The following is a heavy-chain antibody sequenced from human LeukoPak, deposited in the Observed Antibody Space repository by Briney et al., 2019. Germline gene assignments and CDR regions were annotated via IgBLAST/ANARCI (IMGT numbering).Heavy chain of an antibody. CDR3: AKTIAAAPYYYYCMDV. J-gene: IGHJ6*03. D-gene: IGHD6-13*01. Sequence: GGSLRLSCAASGFTFSSYGMHWVRQAPGKGLEWVAFIRYDGSNKYYADSVKGRFTISRDNFKNTLYLQMNSLRAEDTAIYYCAKTIAAAPYYYYCMDVWGKGTTVTISS. CDR1: GFTFSSYG. V-gene: IGHV3-30*02. CDR2: IRYDGSNK.